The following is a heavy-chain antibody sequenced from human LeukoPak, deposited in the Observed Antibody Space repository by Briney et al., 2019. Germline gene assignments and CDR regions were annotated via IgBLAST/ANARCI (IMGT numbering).Heavy chain of an antibody. V-gene: IGHV1-69*13. CDR2: IIPVFGTA. D-gene: IGHD5-12*01. CDR1: GGTFSSYA. Sequence: SVKISCKASGGTFSSYAISWVRQAPGQGLEWMGGIIPVFGTANYAQKFQGRVTITADESTSTAYMELSSLRSEDTAVYYCARGGIVATIVRAWFDPWGQGTLVTVSS. J-gene: IGHJ5*02. CDR3: ARGGIVATIVRAWFDP.